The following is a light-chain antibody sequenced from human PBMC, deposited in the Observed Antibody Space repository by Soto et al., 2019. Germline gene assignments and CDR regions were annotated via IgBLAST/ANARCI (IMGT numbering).Light chain of an antibody. V-gene: IGKV4-1*01. CDR1: QSVLYSCNNKNY. CDR2: WAS. CDR3: QEYYSNALT. J-gene: IGKJ4*01. Sequence: DIVMTQSPDSLAVSLGERATINCKSSQSVLYSCNNKNYLAWYQQKPGQPPKLLIYWASTRASGVPDRFSGSGAGTEFTLTISRLQAEDVGVYYCQEYYSNALTFGGGTKVEIK.